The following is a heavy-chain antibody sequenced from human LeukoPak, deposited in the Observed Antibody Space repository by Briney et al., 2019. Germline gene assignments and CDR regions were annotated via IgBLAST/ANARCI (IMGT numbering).Heavy chain of an antibody. Sequence: PGGSLRLSCTASGFTFSSYWMSWVRQAPGKGLEWVANIKQDGSEKYYVDSVKGRFTISRDNAKNSLYLQMNSLRAEDTAVYYCARVRGTYPLNWSDPWGQGTLVTVSS. CDR3: ARVRGTYPLNWSDP. CDR1: GFTFSSYW. D-gene: IGHD1-1*01. V-gene: IGHV3-7*01. J-gene: IGHJ5*02. CDR2: IKQDGSEK.